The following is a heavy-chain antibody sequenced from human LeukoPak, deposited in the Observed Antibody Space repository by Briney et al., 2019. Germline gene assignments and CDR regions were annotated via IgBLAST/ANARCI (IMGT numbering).Heavy chain of an antibody. CDR3: ARAAAAIDY. Sequence: SETLTLTCAVYGGSFSGYYWSWIRQPPGKGLEWIGEINHSGSTNYNPSLKSRVTISVDTSKNQFSLKLSSVTTADSAVYYCARAAAAIDYWGQGTLVTVSS. CDR1: GGSFSGYY. V-gene: IGHV4-34*01. CDR2: INHSGST. D-gene: IGHD6-13*01. J-gene: IGHJ4*02.